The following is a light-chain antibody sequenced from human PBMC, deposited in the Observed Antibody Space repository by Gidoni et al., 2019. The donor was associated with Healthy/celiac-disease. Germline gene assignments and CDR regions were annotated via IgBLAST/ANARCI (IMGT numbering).Light chain of an antibody. J-gene: IGKJ2*01. CDR3: QQYYSNPV. CDR1: QSVLYSSNNKNY. CDR2: WAS. Sequence: DIVMTQSPASLAVSLGERATINCKSSQSVLYSSNNKNYLAWYQQKPGQPPKLLIYWASTRESGVPDRFSGSGSGTDFTLTISSRQAEDVAVYFGQQYYSNPVFGQGTKLEIK. V-gene: IGKV4-1*01.